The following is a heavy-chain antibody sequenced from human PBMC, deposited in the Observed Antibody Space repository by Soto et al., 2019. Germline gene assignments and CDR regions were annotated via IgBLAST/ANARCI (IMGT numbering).Heavy chain of an antibody. CDR3: ARGDFDSSANYYAGWFDP. V-gene: IGHV1-2*02. CDR1: GYAFGAYY. J-gene: IGHJ5*02. Sequence: QVQLVQSGAEVKKPGASVKVSCKASGYAFGAYYMHWLRQAPGQGLEWMGWINPNSGGTKYAQKFQGRVTMTNDTSISTAYMELSRLGSDDTAVYYCARGDFDSSANYYAGWFDPWGQGTLVTVSS. CDR2: INPNSGGT. D-gene: IGHD3-22*01.